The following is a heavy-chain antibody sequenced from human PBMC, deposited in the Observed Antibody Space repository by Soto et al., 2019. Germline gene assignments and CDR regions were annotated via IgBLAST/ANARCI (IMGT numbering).Heavy chain of an antibody. J-gene: IGHJ5*02. CDR3: ARQRWSTSMEYKRGHWLDP. CDR2: INDSGST. CDR1: GGSFSGYY. V-gene: IGHV4-34*01. D-gene: IGHD3-3*01. Sequence: SETLSLTCAVYGGSFSGYYWNWIRQPPGKGLEWIGEINDSGSTNYNPSLRSRVTISVDTSKNQFSLKLSSVTAADTAVYYCARQRWSTSMEYKRGHWLDPWGQGTLVTVSS.